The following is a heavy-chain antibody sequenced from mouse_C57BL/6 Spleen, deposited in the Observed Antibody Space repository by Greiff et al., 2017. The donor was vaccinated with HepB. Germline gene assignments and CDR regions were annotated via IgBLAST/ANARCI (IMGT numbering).Heavy chain of an antibody. CDR2: ISSGGSYT. CDR3: ARQGGYSNYDYVDY. V-gene: IGHV5-6*01. D-gene: IGHD2-5*01. J-gene: IGHJ2*01. Sequence: EVQLQESGGDLVKPGGSLKLSCAASGFTFSSYGMSWVRQTPDKRLEWVATISSGGSYTYYPDSVKGRFTISRDNAKNTLYLQMSSLKSEDTAMYYCARQGGYSNYDYVDYWGQGTTLTVSS. CDR1: GFTFSSYG.